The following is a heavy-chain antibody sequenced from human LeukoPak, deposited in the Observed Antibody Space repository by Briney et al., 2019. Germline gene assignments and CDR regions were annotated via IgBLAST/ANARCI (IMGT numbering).Heavy chain of an antibody. CDR3: ARDTFDCSSTSCYIKTFDY. Sequence: GGSLRLSCAASGLTFSSYSMNWVRQAPGKGLEWVSYISSSSSTIYYADSVKGRFTISRDNAKNSLYLQMNSLRAEDTAVYYCARDTFDCSSTSCYIKTFDYWGQGTLVTVSS. CDR2: ISSSSSTI. D-gene: IGHD2-2*02. J-gene: IGHJ4*02. V-gene: IGHV3-48*01. CDR1: GLTFSSYS.